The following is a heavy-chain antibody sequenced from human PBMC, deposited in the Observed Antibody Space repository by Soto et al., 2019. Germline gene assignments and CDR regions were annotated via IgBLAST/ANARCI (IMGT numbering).Heavy chain of an antibody. J-gene: IGHJ4*02. Sequence: QVTLKESGPVLVKPTETLTLTCTVSGFSLSNARMGVSWIRQPPGKALEWLAHIFSNDEKSYSTSLKSRLTISKDTSKSQVVLTMTNMDPVDTDTDDCARIDDWLLHDYWGQVSLVTVSS. CDR2: IFSNDEK. D-gene: IGHD3-9*01. V-gene: IGHV2-26*01. CDR1: GFSLSNARMG. CDR3: ARIDDWLLHDY.